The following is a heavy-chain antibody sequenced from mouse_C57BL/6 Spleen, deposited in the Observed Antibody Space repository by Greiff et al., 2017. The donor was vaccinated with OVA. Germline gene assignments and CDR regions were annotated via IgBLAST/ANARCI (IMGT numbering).Heavy chain of an antibody. CDR3: ARSPIYDGYYFDY. CDR2: IWSGGST. D-gene: IGHD2-3*01. Sequence: QVHVKQSGPGLVQPSQSLSITCTVSGFSLTSYGVHWVRQSPGKGLEWLGVIWSGGSTDYNAAFISRLSISKDNSKSQVFFKMNSLQADDTAIYYCARSPIYDGYYFDYWGQGTTLTVSS. CDR1: GFSLTSYG. V-gene: IGHV2-2*01. J-gene: IGHJ2*01.